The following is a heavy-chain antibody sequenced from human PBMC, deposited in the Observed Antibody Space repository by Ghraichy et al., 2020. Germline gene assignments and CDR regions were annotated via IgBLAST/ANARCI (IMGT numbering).Heavy chain of an antibody. CDR2: INHSGST. V-gene: IGHV4-34*01. D-gene: IGHD2-2*01. J-gene: IGHJ5*02. CDR3: ARGLITIVVVPAATTWFDP. Sequence: SETLSLTCAVYGGSFSGYYRSWIRQPPGKGLEWIGEINHSGSTNYNPSLKSRVTISVDTSKNQFSLKLSSVTAADTAVYYCARGLITIVVVPAATTWFDPWGKGTLVRVSS. CDR1: GGSFSGYY.